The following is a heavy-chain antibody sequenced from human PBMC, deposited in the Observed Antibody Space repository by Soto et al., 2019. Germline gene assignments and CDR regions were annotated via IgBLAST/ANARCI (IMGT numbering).Heavy chain of an antibody. CDR2: IYYSGST. Sequence: QVQLQESGPGLVKPSQTLSLTCTVSGGSISSGGYYWSWIRQHPGKGLEWIGYIYYSGSTYYNPSPKSRVTISVATAEIQFALNLSSGTAAATAVYYCARPLPTVTLFAPWAQGTLVTVSA. V-gene: IGHV4-31*03. CDR3: ARPLPTVTLFAP. J-gene: IGHJ5*02. CDR1: GGSISSGGYY. D-gene: IGHD4-17*01.